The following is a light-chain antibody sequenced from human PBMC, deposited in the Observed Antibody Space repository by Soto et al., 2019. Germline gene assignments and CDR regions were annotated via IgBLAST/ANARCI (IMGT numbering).Light chain of an antibody. J-gene: IGKJ1*01. CDR2: GAS. Sequence: EIVMTQSPATLSVSPGERATLSCRANQSVSDNLAWYQQKPGQAPRLLIYGASTRATGIPARFSGSGSGTEFTLTISTLQSEDFALYYCQQYDNWPPTFGQGTKVEMK. CDR1: QSVSDN. CDR3: QQYDNWPPT. V-gene: IGKV3-15*01.